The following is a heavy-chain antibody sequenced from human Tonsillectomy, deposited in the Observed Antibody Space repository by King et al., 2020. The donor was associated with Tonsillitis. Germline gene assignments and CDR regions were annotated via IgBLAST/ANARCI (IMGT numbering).Heavy chain of an antibody. CDR1: GYSFTSYW. CDR2: IYPGDSDT. J-gene: IGHJ3*02. V-gene: IGHV5-51*01. Sequence: VQLVQSGAEVKKPGESLKISCKGSGYSFTSYWIGWVRQMPGKGLEWMGIIYPGDSDTRYSPSFQGQVTISADKSISTAYLQWSSLKASDTAMYYCATSSITMTSRDAFDIWGQGTMVTVSS. CDR3: ATSSITMTSRDAFDI. D-gene: IGHD3-22*01.